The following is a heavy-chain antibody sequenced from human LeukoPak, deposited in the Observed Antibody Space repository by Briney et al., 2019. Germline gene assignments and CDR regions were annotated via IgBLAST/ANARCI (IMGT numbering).Heavy chain of an antibody. J-gene: IGHJ4*02. CDR3: ARDPTQWEQGTYYFDY. Sequence: GGSLRLSCAASGFTFSSYSMNWVRQAPGKGLEWVSYISSSSSTIYYADSAKGRFTISRDNAKNSLYLQMNSLRAEDTAVYYCARDPTQWEQGTYYFDYWGQGTLVTVSS. CDR2: ISSSSSTI. V-gene: IGHV3-48*04. D-gene: IGHD1-26*01. CDR1: GFTFSSYS.